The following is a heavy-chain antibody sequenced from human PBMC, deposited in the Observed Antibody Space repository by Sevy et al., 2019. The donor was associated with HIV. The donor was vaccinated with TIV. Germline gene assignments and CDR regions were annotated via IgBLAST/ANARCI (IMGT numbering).Heavy chain of an antibody. CDR1: GFTFSSYG. D-gene: IGHD5-18*01. V-gene: IGHV3-33*01. CDR2: IWYDGSNK. Sequence: GGSLRLSCAASGFTFSSYGMHWVRQAPGKGLEWVAVIWYDGSNKYYADSVKGRFTISRDNSKNTLYLQMNSLRAEDTAVYYCARDRGTAMTLYVGECDYWGQGTLVTVSS. J-gene: IGHJ4*02. CDR3: ARDRGTAMTLYVGECDY.